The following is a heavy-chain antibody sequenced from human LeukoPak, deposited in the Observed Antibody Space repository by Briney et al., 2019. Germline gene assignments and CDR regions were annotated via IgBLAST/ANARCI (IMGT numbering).Heavy chain of an antibody. V-gene: IGHV1-2*02. Sequence: ASVKVSCKASGYTFTGYYMHWVRQAPGQGLEWMGWINPNSGGTNYAQKFQGRVTMTRDTSISTAYMELSRLRSDDTAVYYCARVNGITIFARYFDYWGQGTLVTVSS. CDR3: ARVNGITIFARYFDY. CDR2: INPNSGGT. CDR1: GYTFTGYY. J-gene: IGHJ4*02. D-gene: IGHD3-3*01.